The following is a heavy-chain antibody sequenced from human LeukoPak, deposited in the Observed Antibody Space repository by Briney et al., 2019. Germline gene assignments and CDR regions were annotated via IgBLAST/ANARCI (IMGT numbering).Heavy chain of an antibody. D-gene: IGHD2-2*01. J-gene: IGHJ4*02. CDR1: GGSISSSSYY. CDR2: IYYSGST. Sequence: SETLSLTCTVSGGSISSSSYYWGWIRQPPGKGLEWIGSIYYSGSTYYNPSLKSRVTISVDTSNNQFSLKLSSVTDADTSVYYCARQLGYCSSTSCYADKVDYWGQGTLVTVSS. V-gene: IGHV4-39*01. CDR3: ARQLGYCSSTSCYADKVDY.